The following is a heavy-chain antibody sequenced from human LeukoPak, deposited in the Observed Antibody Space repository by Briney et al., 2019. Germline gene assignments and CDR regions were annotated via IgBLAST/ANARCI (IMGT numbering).Heavy chain of an antibody. CDR1: GFTFSAFA. V-gene: IGHV3-74*01. CDR2: LCTDGSST. J-gene: IGHJ4*02. CDR3: ARVSCDYTTCKYPFDY. Sequence: GGSLRLSCAASGFTFSAFAMSWVRQAPGQGLVWLSRLCTDGSSTDYADSVKGRFTISRDNAKNTLYLQMNSLRAEDTAVYYCARVSCDYTTCKYPFDYWGQGTLVTVSS. D-gene: IGHD3-3*01.